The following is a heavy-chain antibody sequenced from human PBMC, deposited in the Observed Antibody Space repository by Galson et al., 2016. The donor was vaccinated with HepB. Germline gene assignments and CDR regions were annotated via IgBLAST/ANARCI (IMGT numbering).Heavy chain of an antibody. J-gene: IGHJ6*02. CDR3: ARGGTIWRAYGMDV. D-gene: IGHD3-3*01. V-gene: IGHV3-20*01. CDR2: INWHGGSP. Sequence: SLRLSCAASGFTFDDYGMSWVRQAPGKGLEWVSGINWHGGSPDYVDSVKGRFTISRDNGKNSLYRQMNSLRAEDTALYHCARGGTIWRAYGMDVWGLGTMVTVSS. CDR1: GFTFDDYG.